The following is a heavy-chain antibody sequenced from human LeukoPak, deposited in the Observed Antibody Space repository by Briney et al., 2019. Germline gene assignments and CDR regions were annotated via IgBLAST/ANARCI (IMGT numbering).Heavy chain of an antibody. CDR3: ARDAAAADAFDI. CDR2: ISSSSSYI. Sequence: GGSLRLSCAASGFTFSSYSMNWVRQAPGKGLEWVSSISSSSSYIYYADSVKGRFTISRDNAKNSLYLQMNSLGAEDTAVYYCARDAAAADAFDIWGQGTMVTVSS. CDR1: GFTFSSYS. D-gene: IGHD6-13*01. V-gene: IGHV3-21*01. J-gene: IGHJ3*02.